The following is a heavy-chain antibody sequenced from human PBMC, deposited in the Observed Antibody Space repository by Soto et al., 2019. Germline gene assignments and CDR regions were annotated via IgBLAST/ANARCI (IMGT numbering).Heavy chain of an antibody. CDR2: ISGSGGST. CDR3: AKDPFYSNYVLAAPWFEP. CDR1: GFTFSSYA. V-gene: IGHV3-23*01. D-gene: IGHD4-4*01. Sequence: GGSLRLSCAASGFTFSSYAMSWVRQAPGKGLEWVSAISGSGGSTYYADSVKGRFTISRDNSKNTLYLQMNSLRAEDTAVYYCAKDPFYSNYVLAAPWFEPWGEGSLVTVAS. J-gene: IGHJ5*02.